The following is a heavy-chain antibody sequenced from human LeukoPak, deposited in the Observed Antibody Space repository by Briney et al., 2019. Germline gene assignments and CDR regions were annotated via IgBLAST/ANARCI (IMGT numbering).Heavy chain of an antibody. V-gene: IGHV1-46*01. CDR3: ARERVLRFLEWSPDY. D-gene: IGHD3-3*01. J-gene: IGHJ4*02. CDR1: GYTITSYY. Sequence: GASVKVSCKASGYTITSYYMHWVRQAPGQGLEWMGIINPSGGSTSYAQNFQGRVTMTRDTSTSTVYMELSSLRSEDTAVYYCARERVLRFLEWSPDYWGQGTLVTVSS. CDR2: INPSGGST.